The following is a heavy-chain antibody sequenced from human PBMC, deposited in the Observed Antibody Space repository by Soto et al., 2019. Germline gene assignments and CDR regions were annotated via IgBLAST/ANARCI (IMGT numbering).Heavy chain of an antibody. CDR1: GGSFSGYY. CDR2: INHSGST. J-gene: IGHJ4*02. V-gene: IGHV4-34*01. Sequence: QVQLQQWGAGLLKPSETLSLTCAVYGGSFSGYYWSWIRQPPGKGLEWIGEINHSGSTNYNPSLKSRVTISVDTSKNQFSLKLSSVTAADTAVYYSARGARRAGSSQIDYWGQGTLVTVSS. D-gene: IGHD6-13*01. CDR3: ARGARRAGSSQIDY.